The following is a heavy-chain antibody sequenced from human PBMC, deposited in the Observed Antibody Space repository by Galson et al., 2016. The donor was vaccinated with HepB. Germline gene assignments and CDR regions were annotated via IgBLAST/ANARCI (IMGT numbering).Heavy chain of an antibody. CDR3: AKGAAGGTYSALDY. CDR2: ISSSGGTT. J-gene: IGHJ4*02. CDR1: GFTFGSYA. D-gene: IGHD1-26*01. V-gene: IGHV3-23*01. Sequence: SLRLSCAASGFTFGSYAMTWIRQAPGKGLEWVSSISSSGGTTNYTDSVKGRFTISRDGSESTPYVHMNRLRVEDTAVYYCAKGAAGGTYSALDYWGRGVLVTVSP.